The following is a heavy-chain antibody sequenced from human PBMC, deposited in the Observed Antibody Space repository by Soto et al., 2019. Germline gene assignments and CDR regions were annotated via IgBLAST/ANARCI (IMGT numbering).Heavy chain of an antibody. V-gene: IGHV1-69*02. CDR2: ILPMLDIT. CDR3: ALGSWSAETFDI. Sequence: QVQLVQSGAEVEKPGSSVKVSCKASGGTFGTYTLIWVRQAPGQRLEWVGRILPMLDITNTAQRFQDRVTITADKSTSTAYLGLSSLRSEDTAVYYCALGSWSAETFDIWGRGTMVTVSS. D-gene: IGHD6-13*01. CDR1: GGTFGTYT. J-gene: IGHJ3*02.